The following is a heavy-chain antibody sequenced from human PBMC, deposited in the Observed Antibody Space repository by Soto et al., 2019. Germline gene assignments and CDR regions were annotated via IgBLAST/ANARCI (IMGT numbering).Heavy chain of an antibody. J-gene: IGHJ4*02. CDR3: ARHQGRDSGSYGPFDY. D-gene: IGHD3-10*01. Sequence: QVQLVESGGGVVQPGRSLRLSCAASGFTFSSYGMHWVRQAPGKGLEWVAVIWYDGSNKYYADSVKGRFTISRDNSKNTLYLQMNSLRAEDTAVYYCARHQGRDSGSYGPFDYWGQGTLVTVSS. V-gene: IGHV3-33*01. CDR1: GFTFSSYG. CDR2: IWYDGSNK.